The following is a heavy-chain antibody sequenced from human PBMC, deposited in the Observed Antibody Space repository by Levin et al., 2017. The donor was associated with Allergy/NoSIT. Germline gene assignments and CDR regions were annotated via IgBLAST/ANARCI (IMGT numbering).Heavy chain of an antibody. CDR2: IKSKTDGGTT. V-gene: IGHV3-15*01. CDR3: TTEESGYDQALLNFDY. Sequence: GESLKISCAASGFTFSNAWMSWVRQAPGKGLEWVGRIKSKTDGGTTDYAAPVKGRFTISRDDSKNTLYLQMNSLKTEDTAVYYCTTEESGYDQALLNFDYWGQGTLVTVSS. CDR1: GFTFSNAW. D-gene: IGHD5-12*01. J-gene: IGHJ4*02.